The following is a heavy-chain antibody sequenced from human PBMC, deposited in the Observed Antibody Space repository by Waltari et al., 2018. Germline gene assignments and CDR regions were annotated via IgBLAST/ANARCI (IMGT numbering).Heavy chain of an antibody. V-gene: IGHV1-46*01. CDR2: INPSGGST. Sequence: QVQLVQSGAEVKKPGASVKVSCPASGYTFTSSSMHWVRQAPGQGLEWMGIINPSGGSTSYAQKFQGRVTMTRVTSTSTVYMELSSLRSEDTAVYYCARDRLHIATEFDYWGQGTLVTVSS. CDR3: ARDRLHIATEFDY. CDR1: GYTFTSSS. D-gene: IGHD5-12*01. J-gene: IGHJ4*02.